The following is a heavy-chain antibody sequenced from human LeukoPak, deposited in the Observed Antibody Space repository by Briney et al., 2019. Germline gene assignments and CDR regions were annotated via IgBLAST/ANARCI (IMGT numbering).Heavy chain of an antibody. J-gene: IGHJ2*01. D-gene: IGHD3-10*01. V-gene: IGHV3-23*01. CDR3: AKYYGSGSYYTWYFDL. CDR2: ISGSGGST. CDR1: GFTFADYA. Sequence: GGSLRLSCAASGFTFADYAMHWVRHIPGKGLEWVSAISGSGGSTYYADSVKGRFTISRDNSKNTLYLQMNSLRAEDTAVYYCAKYYGSGSYYTWYFDLWGRGTLVTVSS.